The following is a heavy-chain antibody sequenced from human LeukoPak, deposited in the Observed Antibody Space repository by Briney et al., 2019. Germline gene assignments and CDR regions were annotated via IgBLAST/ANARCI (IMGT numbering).Heavy chain of an antibody. Sequence: GSLRLSCAASGFTFSSYWMSWVRQAPGKGLEWGSGISGSGDSTYYADSVKGRFTISRDNSKNTLYLQMNSLRAEDTAVYYCARRSGIAVAGAFDYWGQGTLVTVSS. CDR2: ISGSGDST. J-gene: IGHJ4*02. CDR3: ARRSGIAVAGAFDY. V-gene: IGHV3-23*01. D-gene: IGHD6-19*01. CDR1: GFTFSSYW.